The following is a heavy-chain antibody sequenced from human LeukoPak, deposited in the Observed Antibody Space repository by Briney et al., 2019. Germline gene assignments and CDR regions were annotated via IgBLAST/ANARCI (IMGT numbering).Heavy chain of an antibody. D-gene: IGHD4-23*01. CDR3: ARAPFIQSDYGGSFDY. CDR1: GYSISSGHY. Sequence: PSETLSLTCTVSGYSISSGHYWGWIRQPPGKGLEWIGSIFHSGSTYYNPSLKSRVTISVDTSKNQFSLKLSSVTAADTAAYYCARAPFIQSDYGGSFDYWGQGTLVTVSS. J-gene: IGHJ4*02. CDR2: IFHSGST. V-gene: IGHV4-38-2*02.